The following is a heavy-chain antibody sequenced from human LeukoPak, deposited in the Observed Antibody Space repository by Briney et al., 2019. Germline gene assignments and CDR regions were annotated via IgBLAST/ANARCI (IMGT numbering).Heavy chain of an antibody. J-gene: IGHJ1*01. CDR3: ARVSGPGLDEYFHL. D-gene: IGHD3-10*01. Sequence: GGSLRLSCAASGFTLSGAWMHWVRQAPGKGLVWVSRINPDGTDTRYADSVKGRFTISRDDAKNTLYLHTNSLRAEDTAVYYCARVSGPGLDEYFHLWGQGTLVTVSS. CDR2: INPDGTDT. V-gene: IGHV3-74*01. CDR1: GFTLSGAW.